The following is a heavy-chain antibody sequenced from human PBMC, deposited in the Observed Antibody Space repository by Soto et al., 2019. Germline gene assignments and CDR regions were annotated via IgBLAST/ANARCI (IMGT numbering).Heavy chain of an antibody. CDR2: ISYDGSNK. CDR1: GFTFSSYG. CDR3: AKDPTLRYSYALLGIDY. V-gene: IGHV3-30*18. J-gene: IGHJ4*02. D-gene: IGHD5-18*01. Sequence: GGSLRLSCAASGFTFSSYGMHWVRQAPGKGLEWVAVISYDGSNKYYADSVKGRFTISRDNSKNTLYLQMNSLRAEDTAVYYCAKDPTLRYSYALLGIDYWGQGTLVTVSS.